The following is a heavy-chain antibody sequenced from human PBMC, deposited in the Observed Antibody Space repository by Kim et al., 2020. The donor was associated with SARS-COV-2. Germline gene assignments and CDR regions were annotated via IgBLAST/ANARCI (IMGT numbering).Heavy chain of an antibody. CDR2: IYYSGST. J-gene: IGHJ5*02. D-gene: IGHD5-18*01. CDR3: ARLGTRGYSYGFGFDP. Sequence: SETLSLTCTVSGGSISSYYWSWIRQPPGKGLEWIGYIYYSGSTNYNPSLKSRVTISVDTSKNQFSLKLSSVTAADTAVYYCARLGTRGYSYGFGFDPWGQGTLVTVSS. V-gene: IGHV4-59*01. CDR1: GGSISSYY.